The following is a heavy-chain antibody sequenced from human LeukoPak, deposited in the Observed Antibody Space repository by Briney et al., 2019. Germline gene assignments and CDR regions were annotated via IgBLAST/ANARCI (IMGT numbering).Heavy chain of an antibody. CDR1: GFTFSSYA. CDR3: AKGAEYCSGGSCYSGEFDP. J-gene: IGHJ5*02. Sequence: PGGSLSLSCAASGFTFSSYAMSWVRQAPGKGLEWVSAISGSGGSTYYADSVKGRFTFSRDNSKNTLYLQMNSLRAEDTAVYYCAKGAEYCSGGSCYSGEFDPWGQGTLVTVSS. CDR2: ISGSGGST. V-gene: IGHV3-23*01. D-gene: IGHD2-15*01.